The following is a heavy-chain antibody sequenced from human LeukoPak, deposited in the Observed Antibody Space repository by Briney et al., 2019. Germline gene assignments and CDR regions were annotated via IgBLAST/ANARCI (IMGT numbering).Heavy chain of an antibody. CDR3: AKSIGETPWEPGY. Sequence: GRSLRLSCAASGFTFSSYGMHWVRQAPGKGLEWVAVISYDGSNKYNADSVKGRFTISRDNSKNTLYLQMNSLRAEDTAVYYCAKSIGETPWEPGYWGQGTLVTVSS. CDR1: GFTFSSYG. CDR2: ISYDGSNK. J-gene: IGHJ4*02. D-gene: IGHD3-10*01. V-gene: IGHV3-30*18.